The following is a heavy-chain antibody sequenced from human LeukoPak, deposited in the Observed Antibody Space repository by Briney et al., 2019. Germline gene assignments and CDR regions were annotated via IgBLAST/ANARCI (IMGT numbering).Heavy chain of an antibody. J-gene: IGHJ6*02. D-gene: IGHD3-22*01. CDR3: AKYYFDNRGNYYFFHYGLDV. CDR1: GFTVSSNY. CDR2: ISDTGTRT. Sequence: GGSLRLSCAASGFTVSSNYMSWVRQAPGKGLEWVSGISDTGTRTYYADSVRGRFATSRDNSKSTLFLQMNSLRAEDTAVYYCAKYYFDNRGNYYFFHYGLDVWGQGTTVTVSS. V-gene: IGHV3-23*01.